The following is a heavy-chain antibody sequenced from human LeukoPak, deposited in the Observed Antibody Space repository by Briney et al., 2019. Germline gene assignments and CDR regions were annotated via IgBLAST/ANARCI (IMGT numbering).Heavy chain of an antibody. Sequence: PGGSLRLSCVASGFPFGSYWMTWVRQAPGKGLEWVANIKQDGSKKYYVDSVKGRFTISRDNAKNSLYLQMNSLRAEDTAIYYCTRVGYIDEGIDYWGQGTLVTVSS. CDR3: TRVGYIDEGIDY. CDR1: GFPFGSYW. CDR2: IKQDGSKK. V-gene: IGHV3-7*04. J-gene: IGHJ4*02. D-gene: IGHD5-24*01.